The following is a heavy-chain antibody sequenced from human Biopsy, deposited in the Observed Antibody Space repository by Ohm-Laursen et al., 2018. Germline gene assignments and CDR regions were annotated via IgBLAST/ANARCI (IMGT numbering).Heavy chain of an antibody. Sequence: SSVNVSCKASGGTFTNHAVGWVRQAPGQGLEWVGSSIPLFNTANYADKFQGRVTLTADKSTTTAYMELRSLRSDDTAVYYCAREDTNYDLWSGPQNYYYNGIDVWGQGTTVTVPS. J-gene: IGHJ6*02. CDR2: SIPLFNTA. CDR1: GGTFTNHA. CDR3: AREDTNYDLWSGPQNYYYNGIDV. D-gene: IGHD3-3*01. V-gene: IGHV1-69*06.